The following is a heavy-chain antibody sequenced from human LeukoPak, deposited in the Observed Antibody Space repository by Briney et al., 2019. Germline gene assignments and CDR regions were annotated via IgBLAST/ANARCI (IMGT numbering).Heavy chain of an antibody. V-gene: IGHV3-30-3*01. Sequence: GGSLRLSCAASGFTFSSYAMHWVRQAPGKGLEWVAVISYDGSNKYYADSVKGRFTISRDNSKNTLYLQMNSLRAEDTAVYYCARESFVPAAIRGYFQHWGQGTLVTVSS. J-gene: IGHJ1*01. D-gene: IGHD2-2*02. CDR2: ISYDGSNK. CDR1: GFTFSSYA. CDR3: ARESFVPAAIRGYFQH.